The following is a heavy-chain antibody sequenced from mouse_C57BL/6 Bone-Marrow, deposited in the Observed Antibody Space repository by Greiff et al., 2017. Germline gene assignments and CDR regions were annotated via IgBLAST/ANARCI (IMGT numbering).Heavy chain of an antibody. Sequence: QVQLQQSGAELVRPGASVTLSCKASGYTFTDYEMHWVKQTPVHGLEWIGAIDPETGGTAYNQKFKGKAILTADKSSSTAYMELRSLTSEDSAVYYCTRRERQLRLRNWGQGTTLTVSS. CDR2: IDPETGGT. D-gene: IGHD3-2*02. V-gene: IGHV1-15*01. CDR3: TRRERQLRLRN. J-gene: IGHJ2*01. CDR1: GYTFTDYE.